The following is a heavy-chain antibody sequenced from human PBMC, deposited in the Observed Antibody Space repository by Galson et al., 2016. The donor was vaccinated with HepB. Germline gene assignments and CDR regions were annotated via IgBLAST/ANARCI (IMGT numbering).Heavy chain of an antibody. Sequence: SLRLSCAASRFTFSDYYMSWIRQAPGKGLEWVSYISSTGISIQYADSVKGRFTISRDNAENALYLQMNSLRAEDTAIYYCARTSGWSYYFDSWGQGTLVSVSP. CDR3: ARTSGWSYYFDS. D-gene: IGHD6-19*01. CDR2: ISSTGISI. J-gene: IGHJ4*02. V-gene: IGHV3-11*01. CDR1: RFTFSDYY.